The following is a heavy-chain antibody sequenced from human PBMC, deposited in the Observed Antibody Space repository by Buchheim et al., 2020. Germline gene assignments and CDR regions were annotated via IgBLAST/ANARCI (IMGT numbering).Heavy chain of an antibody. V-gene: IGHV3-48*01. Sequence: EVQLVESGGGLVQPGGSLRLSCAASGFNFRSYAMDWVRQAPGKGLEWLSSISSSSSSIYYADSVKGRFTISRDNAKNSLFLQMNSLRADDTAVYYCAGENRHSGACDYWGRGTL. CDR2: ISSSSSSI. CDR1: GFNFRSYA. CDR3: AGENRHSGACDY. D-gene: IGHD3-10*01. J-gene: IGHJ4*02.